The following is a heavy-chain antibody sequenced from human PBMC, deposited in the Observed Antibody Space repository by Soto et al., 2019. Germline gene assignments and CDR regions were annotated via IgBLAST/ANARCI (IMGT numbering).Heavy chain of an antibody. CDR3: ARGIAAAEYYYYYMDV. J-gene: IGHJ6*03. CDR1: GGTFSSYA. V-gene: IGHV1-69*13. CDR2: IIPIFGTA. D-gene: IGHD6-13*01. Sequence: ASVKVSCKASGGTFSSYAISWVRQAPGQGLEWMGGIIPIFGTANYAQKFQGRVTITADESTSTAYMELSSLRSEDTAVYYCARGIAAAEYYYYYMDVWGKGTTVTVSS.